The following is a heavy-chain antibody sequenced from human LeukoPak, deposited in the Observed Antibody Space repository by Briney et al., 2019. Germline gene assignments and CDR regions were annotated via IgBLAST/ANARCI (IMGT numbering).Heavy chain of an antibody. D-gene: IGHD2-15*01. CDR3: ARGRVAATDGFDI. Sequence: GASVTVSCKASGYTLTSYFIHWVRQAPGEGLEWMGIINPTGGSTRYAQKFQGRVTMTRDTSTSTVYMELSSLRSEDAALYYCARGRVAATDGFDIWGQGTTVIVSS. CDR1: GYTLTSYF. CDR2: INPTGGST. V-gene: IGHV1-46*01. J-gene: IGHJ3*02.